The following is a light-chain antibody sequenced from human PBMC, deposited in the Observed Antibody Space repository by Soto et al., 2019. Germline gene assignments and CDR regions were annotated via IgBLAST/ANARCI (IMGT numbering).Light chain of an antibody. CDR2: QGY. CDR3: CAYATTNTYV. CDR1: SSDVGKYNL. J-gene: IGLJ1*01. Sequence: QSALTQPASVSGSPGQSITISCTGTSSDVGKYNLVSWYQQHPGKAPKVMILQGYKRPSGVSNHFAGSKFGNTASLTISGLQAEDEAEYYCCAYATTNTYVFGPGTQLPVL. V-gene: IGLV2-23*01.